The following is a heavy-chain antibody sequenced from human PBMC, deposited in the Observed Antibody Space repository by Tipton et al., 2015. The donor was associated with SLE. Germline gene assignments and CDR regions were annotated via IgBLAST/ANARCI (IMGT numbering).Heavy chain of an antibody. V-gene: IGHV4-59*01. D-gene: IGHD3-22*01. CDR2: IYYSGST. Sequence: TLSLTCTVSGGSISTYYWSWIRQPRGKGQEWFGNIYYSGSTNCNPSLKSRVTISVDTSKNQFSLKLSSVTAADTAVYYCARAWDYYDSSGYYPFSFASSGPGALVTLSS. CDR3: ARAWDYYDSSGYYPFSFAS. CDR1: GGSISTYY. J-gene: IGHJ4*02.